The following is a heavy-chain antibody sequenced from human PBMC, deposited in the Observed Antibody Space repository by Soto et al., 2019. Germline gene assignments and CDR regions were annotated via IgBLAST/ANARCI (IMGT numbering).Heavy chain of an antibody. Sequence: GGSLRLSCAASGFTFSSYAMSWVRQAPGKGLEWVSAISGSGGSTYYADSVKGRFTISRDNSKNTLYLQMNSLRAEDTAVYYCAKSHMVRGVPPAGYWGQGTLVTVSS. D-gene: IGHD3-10*01. V-gene: IGHV3-23*01. CDR3: AKSHMVRGVPPAGY. J-gene: IGHJ4*02. CDR2: ISGSGGST. CDR1: GFTFSSYA.